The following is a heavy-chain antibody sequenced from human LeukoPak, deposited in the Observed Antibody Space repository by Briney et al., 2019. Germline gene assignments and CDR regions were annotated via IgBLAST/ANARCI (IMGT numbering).Heavy chain of an antibody. Sequence: PSETLSLTCAVSGYSISSGCYWGWIRQPPGKGLEWIGSIYHSGSTYYNPSLKSRVTISVDTSKNQFSLKLSSVTAADTAVYYCARCPAYYDILTGYYPNWFDPWGQGTLVTVSS. CDR3: ARCPAYYDILTGYYPNWFDP. V-gene: IGHV4-38-2*01. J-gene: IGHJ5*02. CDR1: GYSISSGCY. CDR2: IYHSGST. D-gene: IGHD3-9*01.